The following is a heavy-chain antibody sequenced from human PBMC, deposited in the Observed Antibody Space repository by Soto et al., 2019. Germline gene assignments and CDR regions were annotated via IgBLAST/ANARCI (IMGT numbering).Heavy chain of an antibody. CDR1: GFTFSSYA. J-gene: IGHJ3*02. CDR2: ISGSGGST. V-gene: IGHV3-23*01. CDR3: AKDGGGWQQLGAFDI. Sequence: PGRSLSLSCPASGFTFSSYAMSWVRQAPGKGLEWVSAISGSGGSTYYADSVKGRFTISRDNSKNTLYLQMNSLRAEDTAVYYCAKDGGGWQQLGAFDIWGQGTMVTVSS. D-gene: IGHD6-13*01.